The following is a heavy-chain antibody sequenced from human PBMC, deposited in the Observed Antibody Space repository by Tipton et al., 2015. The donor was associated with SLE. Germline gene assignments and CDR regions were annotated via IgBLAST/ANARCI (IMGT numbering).Heavy chain of an antibody. CDR3: ARDMSTVPAAPFDY. J-gene: IGHJ4*02. Sequence: SLRLSCAASGLTFTNYWMMWVRQAPGKGLEWVAVIWDDGSQKYHADSVKGRFAISRDNSKNTLYLQMNSLRAEDTAFYYCARDMSTVPAAPFDYWGQGTLVTVSS. D-gene: IGHD2-2*01. V-gene: IGHV3-33*08. CDR1: GLTFTNYW. CDR2: IWDDGSQK.